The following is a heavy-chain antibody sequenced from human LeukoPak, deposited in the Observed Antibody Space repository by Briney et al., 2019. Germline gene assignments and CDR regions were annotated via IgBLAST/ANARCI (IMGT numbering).Heavy chain of an antibody. CDR2: IHYSGST. D-gene: IGHD3-3*01. CDR3: ARKKYDRLSGLLYFDY. J-gene: IGHJ4*02. Sequence: SETLSLTCTVSGGSISSAGYYWSWIRQHPGKGLEWIGYIHYSGSTYYNPSLKSRVAISVDTSKNQFSLNLSSMDAADTAVYYCARKKYDRLSGLLYFDYWGQGTLVTVSS. V-gene: IGHV4-31*03. CDR1: GGSISSAGYY.